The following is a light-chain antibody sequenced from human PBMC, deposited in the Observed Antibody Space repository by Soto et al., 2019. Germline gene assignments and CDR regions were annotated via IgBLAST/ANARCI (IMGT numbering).Light chain of an antibody. J-gene: IGKJ5*01. Sequence: DVVMTQTPLSLSVTPGQPSSISCKSSQSLLHRDGKTYLYWYLQKPGQPPQLLIYEVSNRFSGVPDRFSASGSGTDFTLTIIRLEPEDFAVYYCQQYGSSPSTFGQGTRLEIK. V-gene: IGKV2D-29*01. CDR1: QSLLHRDGKTY. CDR3: QQYGSSPST. CDR2: EVS.